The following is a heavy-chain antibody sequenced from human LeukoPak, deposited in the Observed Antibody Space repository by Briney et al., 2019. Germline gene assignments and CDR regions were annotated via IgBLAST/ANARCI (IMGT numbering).Heavy chain of an antibody. V-gene: IGHV4-59*08. CDR1: GGSISSYY. CDR2: IYYSGST. CDR3: ARRAPHGVDV. J-gene: IGHJ6*02. Sequence: SETLSLTCTGSGGSISSYYWSWIRQPPGKGLEWIGYIYYSGSTNYNPSLKSRGTMSVDTSKNQFSLKLSSVTAADTAVYYCARRAPHGVDVWGQGTTVTVSS.